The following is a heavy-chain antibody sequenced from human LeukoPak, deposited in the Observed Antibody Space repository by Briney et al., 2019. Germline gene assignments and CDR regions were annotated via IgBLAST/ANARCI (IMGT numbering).Heavy chain of an antibody. Sequence: HPGGSLRLSCAASGFTFSTYEMNWVRQAPGKGLEWVSYISSSSSTIYYADSVKGRFTISRDNSKNSLYLQMNSLRAEDTAVYYCASGAQSDYWGQGTLVTVSS. D-gene: IGHD1-26*01. CDR2: ISSSSSTI. J-gene: IGHJ4*02. CDR1: GFTFSTYE. CDR3: ASGAQSDY. V-gene: IGHV3-48*03.